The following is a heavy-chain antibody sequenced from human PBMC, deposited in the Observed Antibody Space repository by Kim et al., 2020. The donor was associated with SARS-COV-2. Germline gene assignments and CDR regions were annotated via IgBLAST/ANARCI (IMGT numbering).Heavy chain of an antibody. CDR1: GFTVSSNY. CDR2: IYSGGST. D-gene: IGHD3-3*01. V-gene: IGHV3-66*01. CDR3: ARVYYDFWSGYHYYYYYYMDV. Sequence: GGSLRLSCAASGFTVSSNYMSWVRQAPGKGLEWVSVIYSGGSTYYADSVKGRFTISRDNFKNTLYLQMNSLRAEDTAVYYCARVYYDFWSGYHYYYYYYMDVWGKGTTVTVSS. J-gene: IGHJ6*03.